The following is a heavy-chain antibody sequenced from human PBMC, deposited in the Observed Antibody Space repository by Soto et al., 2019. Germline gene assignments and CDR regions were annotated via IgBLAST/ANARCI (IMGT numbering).Heavy chain of an antibody. V-gene: IGHV4-59*01. CDR2: IYYSGST. D-gene: IGHD3-10*01. CDR3: ARGMVRGVLDY. Sequence: PSETLSLTCTVSGGSISTYYWSWIRQPPGKGLEWIGYIYYSGSTNYNPSLKSRVTISVDTSKNQFSLKLSSVTAADTAVYYCARGMVRGVLDYWGQGTLVTVSS. J-gene: IGHJ4*02. CDR1: GGSISTYY.